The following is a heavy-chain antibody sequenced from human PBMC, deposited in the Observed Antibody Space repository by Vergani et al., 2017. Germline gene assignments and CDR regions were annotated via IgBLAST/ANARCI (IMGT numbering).Heavy chain of an antibody. CDR1: GFTFSSYA. D-gene: IGHD1-26*01. Sequence: QVQLVESGGGVVQPGRSLRLSCAASGFTFSSYAMHWVRQAPGKGLEWVAVISYDGSNKYYADSVKGRFTISRDNSKNTLYLQMNSLRAEDTAVYYCAGHIGGSYAGGWFDPWGQGTLVTVSS. CDR2: ISYDGSNK. CDR3: AGHIGGSYAGGWFDP. V-gene: IGHV3-30*01. J-gene: IGHJ5*02.